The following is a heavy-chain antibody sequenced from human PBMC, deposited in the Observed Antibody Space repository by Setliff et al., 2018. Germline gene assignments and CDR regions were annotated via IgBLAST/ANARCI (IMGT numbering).Heavy chain of an antibody. V-gene: IGHV3-74*01. CDR3: ARPFGVHTAVDI. D-gene: IGHD3-3*01. J-gene: IGHJ3*02. CDR2: MSIDGSST. CDR1: GITISSYW. Sequence: GSLRLSCAASGITISSYWMHWVRQAPGKGPVWVSYMSIDGSSTEYAGSVKGRFTISRDNTKNTVYLQMNSLRVEDTAVYYCARPFGVHTAVDIWGQGTMVTVSS.